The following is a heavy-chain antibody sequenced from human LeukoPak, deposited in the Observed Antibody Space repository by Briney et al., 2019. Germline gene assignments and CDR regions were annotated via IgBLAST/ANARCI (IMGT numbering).Heavy chain of an antibody. CDR3: ARHRWELPAYFDY. V-gene: IGHV4-39*01. CDR2: TYYSGST. J-gene: IGHJ4*02. Sequence: SETLSLTCTVSGGSISSSSYYWGWIRQPPGKGLEWIGSTYYSGSTYYNPSLKSRVTISVDTSKNQFSLKLSSVTAADTAVYYCARHRWELPAYFDYWGQGTLVTVSS. D-gene: IGHD1-26*01. CDR1: GGSISSSSYY.